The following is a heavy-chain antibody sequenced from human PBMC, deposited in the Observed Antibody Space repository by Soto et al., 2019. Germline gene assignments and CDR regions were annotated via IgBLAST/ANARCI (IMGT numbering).Heavy chain of an antibody. V-gene: IGHV3-11*01. CDR2: ISGSSITI. D-gene: IGHD6-6*01. CDR3: ARFLGGIPARPFDY. J-gene: IGHJ4*02. CDR1: GFTFSASY. Sequence: QVQLVESRGGLVKPGGSVRLSCAASGFTFSASYMSWVRQAPGKGLEWLSYISGSSITISHADSVKGRFTISRDNDKNSVYLQMDSLRAEDTAFYYCARFLGGIPARPFDYWGQGTLVTVSS.